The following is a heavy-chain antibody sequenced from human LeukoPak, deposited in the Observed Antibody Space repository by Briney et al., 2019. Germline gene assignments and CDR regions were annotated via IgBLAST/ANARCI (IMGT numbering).Heavy chain of an antibody. J-gene: IGHJ6*03. CDR3: ARDPLDIVLIPYYYMDV. V-gene: IGHV3-21*01. CDR2: ISSSSSYI. D-gene: IGHD2-2*03. CDR1: GFTFSSYS. Sequence: GGSLRLSCAASGFTFSSYSMNWVRQAPGKGLEWVASISSSSSYIYYAYSVEGRFTISRDNAKNSLYLHMNSLSAEHTAVYYCARDPLDIVLIPYYYMDVWGKGTTVTVSS.